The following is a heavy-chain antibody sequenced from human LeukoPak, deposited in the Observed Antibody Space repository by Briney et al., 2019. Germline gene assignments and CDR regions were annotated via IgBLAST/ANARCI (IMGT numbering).Heavy chain of an antibody. V-gene: IGHV3-33*06. CDR3: AKLPGDYTGYCSSTSCYTGAFDI. Sequence: PGRSLRLSCAASGFTFNTYGMHWVRQAPGKGLEWVAVIWSDGTHKYYSDSVKGRFTISRDNSKNTLYLQMNSLRAEDTAVYYCAKLPGDYTGYCSSTSCYTGAFDIWGQGTMVTVSS. CDR2: IWSDGTHK. J-gene: IGHJ3*02. CDR1: GFTFNTYG. D-gene: IGHD2-2*02.